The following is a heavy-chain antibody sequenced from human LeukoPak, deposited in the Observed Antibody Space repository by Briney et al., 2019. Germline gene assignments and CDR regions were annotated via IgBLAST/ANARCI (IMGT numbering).Heavy chain of an antibody. J-gene: IGHJ3*02. CDR1: GFTFSSYW. CDR3: ARGDFNDSGDYVDAFEI. Sequence: GGSLRLSCADSGFTFSSYWMRWGRQARGEGVEWVANIKPEGSEKYCVDSVKGRFTISRDNAKKSLYLQMNSLTAEDTAVYYCARGDFNDSGDYVDAFEIWGQGTMVTVSA. D-gene: IGHD4-17*01. CDR2: IKPEGSEK. V-gene: IGHV3-7*01.